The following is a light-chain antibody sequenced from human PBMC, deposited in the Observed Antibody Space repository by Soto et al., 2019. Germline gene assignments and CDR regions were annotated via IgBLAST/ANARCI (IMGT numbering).Light chain of an antibody. CDR1: QSVSSSY. J-gene: IGKJ2*01. CDR2: GAS. V-gene: IGKV3-20*01. CDR3: QQYGSSPYT. Sequence: EIVLTQSPGTLSLSPGERATLSCRASQSVSSSYLAWYQQKPGQAPRLLIYGASRRATGIPDRISGSGSGTDFPLTISRLEPEDFAVYYCQQYGSSPYTFGQGTKLEIK.